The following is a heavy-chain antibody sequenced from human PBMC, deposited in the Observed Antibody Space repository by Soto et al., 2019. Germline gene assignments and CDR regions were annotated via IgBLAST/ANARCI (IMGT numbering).Heavy chain of an antibody. CDR2: INKSGST. V-gene: IGHV4-34*01. J-gene: IGHJ5*02. CDR1: GGSFSGYY. Sequence: SETLSLTCAAYGGSFSGYYWSWIRQPPGKGLEWIGEINKSGSTNCNPSVKGQDTMSVDTSKNQFSLKLSAVTAADTAVYYCARCRQWGGGWSLNWFEPWGQGTLVTVSS. CDR3: ARCRQWGGGWSLNWFEP. D-gene: IGHD6-19*01.